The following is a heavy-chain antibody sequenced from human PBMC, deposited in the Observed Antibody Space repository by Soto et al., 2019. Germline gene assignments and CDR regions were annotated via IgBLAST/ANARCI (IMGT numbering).Heavy chain of an antibody. D-gene: IGHD6-19*01. Sequence: LRLSCAASGFTFSSYAMSWVRQAPGKGLEWVSAISGSGGSTYYADSVKGRFTISRDNSKNTLYLQMNSLRAEDTAVYYCAKGTPPGIAVAGPFDYWGQGTLVTVSS. CDR2: ISGSGGST. CDR1: GFTFSSYA. J-gene: IGHJ4*02. CDR3: AKGTPPGIAVAGPFDY. V-gene: IGHV3-23*01.